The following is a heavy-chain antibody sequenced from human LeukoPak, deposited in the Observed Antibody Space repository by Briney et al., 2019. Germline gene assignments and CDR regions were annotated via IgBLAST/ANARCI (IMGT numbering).Heavy chain of an antibody. D-gene: IGHD1-14*01. CDR3: AKDIATGNRLYYFDY. CDR1: GFTFDDYA. J-gene: IGHJ4*02. Sequence: GGSLRLSCAASGFTFDDYAMHWVRQAPGKGLEWVSGISWNSGSIGYADSVKGRFTISRDNAKNSLYLQMNSLRAEDTALYYCAKDIATGNRLYYFDYWGQGALVTVSS. CDR2: ISWNSGSI. V-gene: IGHV3-9*01.